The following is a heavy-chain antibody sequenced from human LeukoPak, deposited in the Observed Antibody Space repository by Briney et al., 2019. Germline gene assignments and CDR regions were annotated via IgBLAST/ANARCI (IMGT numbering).Heavy chain of an antibody. Sequence: ASVKVSCKASGYTFTGYYMHWVRQAPGQGLEWMGWINPNSGGTNYPQKFQGRVTMTRDTSISTAYMELSRLRSDDTAVYYCAGRGPSSTVTTGDYWGQGTLVTVSS. CDR2: INPNSGGT. CDR1: GYTFTGYY. V-gene: IGHV1-2*02. J-gene: IGHJ4*02. D-gene: IGHD4-11*01. CDR3: AGRGPSSTVTTGDY.